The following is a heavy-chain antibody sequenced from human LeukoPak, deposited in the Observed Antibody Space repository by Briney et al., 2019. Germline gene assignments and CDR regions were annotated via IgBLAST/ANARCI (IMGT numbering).Heavy chain of an antibody. V-gene: IGHV1-69*06. J-gene: IGHJ4*02. D-gene: IGHD2-21*02. CDR2: IIPIFGTA. CDR1: GGTFSSYA. Sequence: SVKVSCKASGGTFSSYAISWVRQAPGQGLEXMXRIIPIFGTASNAQKFQGRVTITADKSTSTAYMELSSLRSEDTAVYYCARSSMVVTANFDYWGQGTLVTVSS. CDR3: ARSSMVVTANFDY.